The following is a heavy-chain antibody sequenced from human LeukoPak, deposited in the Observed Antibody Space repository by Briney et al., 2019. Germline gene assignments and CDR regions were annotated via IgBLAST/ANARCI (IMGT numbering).Heavy chain of an antibody. J-gene: IGHJ4*02. CDR2: IYYSGST. CDR3: ARGWDAYNSAN. V-gene: IGHV4-59*02. Sequence: PSETLSLTCSVSGGSVSSYYWSWIRQPPGKGLEWIGYIYYSGSTNYDPSLRSRVTISFDTSKNQFSLKLSSVTAADTAVYYCARGWDAYNSANWGQGTLVTVSS. D-gene: IGHD5-24*01. CDR1: GGSVSSYY.